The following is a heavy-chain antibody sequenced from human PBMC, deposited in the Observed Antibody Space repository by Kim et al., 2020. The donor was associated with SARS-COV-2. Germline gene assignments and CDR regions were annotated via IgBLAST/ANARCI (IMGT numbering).Heavy chain of an antibody. Sequence: GGSLRLSCAASGFTFSSYGMHWVRQAPGKGLEWVAVIWYDGSNKYYADSVKGRFTISRDNSKNTLYLQMNSLRAEDTAVYYCARGTSIAARQPVDYWGQGTLVTVSS. V-gene: IGHV3-33*01. J-gene: IGHJ4*02. D-gene: IGHD6-6*01. CDR1: GFTFSSYG. CDR2: IWYDGSNK. CDR3: ARGTSIAARQPVDY.